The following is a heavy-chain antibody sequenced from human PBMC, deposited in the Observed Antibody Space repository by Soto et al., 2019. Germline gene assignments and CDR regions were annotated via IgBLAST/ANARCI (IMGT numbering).Heavy chain of an antibody. V-gene: IGHV1-69*01. CDR1: VGTFSSYA. D-gene: IGHD6-19*01. CDR3: ARGDSSGPAGYYYYYGMDV. Sequence: QVQLVQSGAEVKKPGSSVKVSCKASVGTFSSYAISWVRQAPGQGLEWMGGIIPIFGTANYAQKFQGRVTITADESTSTAYMELSRLRSEDTAVYYCARGDSSGPAGYYYYYGMDVLGQETTVTVSS. CDR2: IIPIFGTA. J-gene: IGHJ6*02.